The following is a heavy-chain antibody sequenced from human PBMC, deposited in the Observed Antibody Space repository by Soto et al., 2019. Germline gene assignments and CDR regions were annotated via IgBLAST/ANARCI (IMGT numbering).Heavy chain of an antibody. Sequence: PSQTLSLTCAISGDSVSSNSAAWNWIRQPPSRGLEWLGRTYYRSKWYNDYAVSVKSRITINPDTSKNQFSLQLNSVTPEDTAVYYCAREVPGGSYLDYSYYGIDVWGQGTTVTVSS. J-gene: IGHJ6*02. V-gene: IGHV6-1*01. CDR2: TYYRSKWYN. D-gene: IGHD2-15*01. CDR1: GDSVSSNSAA. CDR3: AREVPGGSYLDYSYYGIDV.